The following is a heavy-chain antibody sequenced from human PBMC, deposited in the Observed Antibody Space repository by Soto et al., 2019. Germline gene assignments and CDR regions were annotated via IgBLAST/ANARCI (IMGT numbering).Heavy chain of an antibody. D-gene: IGHD3-3*01. J-gene: IGHJ6*02. CDR1: GFTFSSYS. Sequence: GVSLKHSCAASGFTFSSYSMNWVRQAPGKGLEWVSSISSSSSYIYYADSVKGRFTISRDNAKNSLYLQMNSLRAEDTAVYYCARYSTIFGALYYYYGMDVWGQGTTVTVSS. CDR2: ISSSSSYI. V-gene: IGHV3-21*01. CDR3: ARYSTIFGALYYYYGMDV.